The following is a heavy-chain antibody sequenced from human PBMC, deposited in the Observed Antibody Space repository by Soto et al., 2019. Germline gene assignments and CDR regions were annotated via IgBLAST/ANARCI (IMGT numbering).Heavy chain of an antibody. CDR1: GFTFSSYS. Sequence: EVQLVESGGGLVKPGGSLRLSCAASGFTFSSYSMNWVRQAPGKGLEWGSSITSSSSYIYYADSVKGRFTIARDNAKNSLYLQTNSLRAEDTAVYDSASIGWICGVVPDYWGQGTLVTVSS. J-gene: IGHJ4*02. CDR2: ITSSSSYI. V-gene: IGHV3-21*01. CDR3: ASIGWICGVVPDY. D-gene: IGHD3-3*01.